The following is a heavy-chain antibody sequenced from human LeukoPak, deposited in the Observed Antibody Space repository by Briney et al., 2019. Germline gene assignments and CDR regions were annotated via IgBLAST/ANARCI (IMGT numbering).Heavy chain of an antibody. D-gene: IGHD3-22*01. CDR3: AKDRGPRTYYDSSGYDY. V-gene: IGHV3-23*01. CDR2: ISDSGGST. CDR1: GFTFSSYA. Sequence: GGSLRLSCAASGFTFSSYAMSWVRQAPGKGLGWVSAISDSGGSTYYADSVKGRFTISRDNSKNTLYLQMNSLRAEDTAVYYCAKDRGPRTYYDSSGYDYWGQGTLVTVSS. J-gene: IGHJ4*02.